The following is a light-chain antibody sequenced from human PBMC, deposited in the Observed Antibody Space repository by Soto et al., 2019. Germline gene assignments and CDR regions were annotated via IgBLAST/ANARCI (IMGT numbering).Light chain of an antibody. Sequence: QSPSTLSASVGDRVVITCRASQSFSTWLAWYQQKPGKAPELLIYDVSNLESGVPSRFSGSGSGTEFTLTISSLQPDDFATYYCQQYSSYSSCTFGQGTK. CDR1: QSFSTW. CDR2: DVS. J-gene: IGKJ2*02. V-gene: IGKV1-5*01. CDR3: QQYSSYSSCT.